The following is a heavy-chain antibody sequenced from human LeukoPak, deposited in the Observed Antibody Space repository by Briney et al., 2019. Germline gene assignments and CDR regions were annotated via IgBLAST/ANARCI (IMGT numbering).Heavy chain of an antibody. Sequence: PGGSLRLSCAASGFTFSTYWMSWVRQPPGKGLEWIGEIYHSGSTNYNPSLKSRVTISVDKSKNQFSLKLSSVTAADTAVYYCARETKYYDFWSGYYLDYWGQGTLVTVSS. CDR1: GFTFSTYW. CDR2: IYHSGST. D-gene: IGHD3-3*01. V-gene: IGHV4-4*02. CDR3: ARETKYYDFWSGYYLDY. J-gene: IGHJ4*02.